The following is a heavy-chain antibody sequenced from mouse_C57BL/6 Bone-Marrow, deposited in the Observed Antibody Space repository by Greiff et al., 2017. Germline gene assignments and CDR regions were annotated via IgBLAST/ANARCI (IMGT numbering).Heavy chain of an antibody. D-gene: IGHD2-5*01. J-gene: IGHJ3*01. V-gene: IGHV1-82*01. CDR2: IYPGDGDT. CDR1: GYAFSSSW. Sequence: QVQLQQSGPELVKPGASVKISCKASGYAFSSSWMNWVKQRPGKGLEWIGRIYPGDGDTNYNGKFKGKATLTADKSSSTAYMQLSSLTSEDSAVYFCARGPRYYSNPPWCAYCGEGTLVTVSA. CDR3: ARGPRYYSNPPWCAY.